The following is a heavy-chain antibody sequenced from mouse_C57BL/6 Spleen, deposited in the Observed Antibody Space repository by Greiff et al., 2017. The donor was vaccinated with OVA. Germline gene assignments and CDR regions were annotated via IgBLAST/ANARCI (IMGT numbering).Heavy chain of an antibody. CDR1: GFTFSSYA. CDR2: ISDGGSYT. J-gene: IGHJ4*01. D-gene: IGHD2-4*01. Sequence: EVKLMESGGGLVKPGGSLKLSCAASGFTFSSYAMSWVRQTPEKRLEWVATISDGGSYTYYPDNVKGRFTISRDNAKNNLYLQMSHLKSEDTAMYYCARDRDDYDDYYAMDYWGQGTSVTVSS. V-gene: IGHV5-4*01. CDR3: ARDRDDYDDYYAMDY.